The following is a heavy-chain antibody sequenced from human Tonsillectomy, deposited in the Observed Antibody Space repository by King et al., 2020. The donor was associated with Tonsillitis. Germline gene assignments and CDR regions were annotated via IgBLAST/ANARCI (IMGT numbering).Heavy chain of an antibody. CDR3: ARGLFSSTSADAFDI. V-gene: IGHV4-31*03. Sequence: QLQESGPGLVKPSQTLSLTCKVSGGPISSGGYYWSWIRQHPGKGLEWIGYIYYSGSTYYNPSLKSRVTISVDTSKNHFSLKLSSVTAADPAVYYCARGLFSSTSADAFDIWGQGTLVAVSS. D-gene: IGHD2-2*01. CDR1: GGPISSGGYY. CDR2: IYYSGST. J-gene: IGHJ3*02.